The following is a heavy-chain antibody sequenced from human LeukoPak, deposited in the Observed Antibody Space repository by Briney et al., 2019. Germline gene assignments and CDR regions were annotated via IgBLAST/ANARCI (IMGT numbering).Heavy chain of an antibody. Sequence: SETLSLTCTVSGGSISSSSYYWGWIRQPPGKGLEWIGEINHSGSTNYNPSLKSRVTISVDTSKNQFSLKLSSVTAADTAVYYCARAYDYVWGSYRYTSPYYFDYWGQGTLVTVSS. CDR1: GGSISSSSYY. D-gene: IGHD3-16*02. CDR3: ARAYDYVWGSYRYTSPYYFDY. J-gene: IGHJ4*02. V-gene: IGHV4-39*07. CDR2: INHSGST.